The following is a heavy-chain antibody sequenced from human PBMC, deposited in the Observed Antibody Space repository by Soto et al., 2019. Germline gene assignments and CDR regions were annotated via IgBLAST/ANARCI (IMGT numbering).Heavy chain of an antibody. Sequence: ASVKVSCKVSGYTLTELSMHWVRQAPGKGLEWMGGFDPEDGETIYAQKFQGRVTMTEDTSTDTAYMELSSLRSEDTAVYYCATAQDYGDPYWYFDLWGRGTLVTVSS. CDR3: ATAQDYGDPYWYFDL. CDR2: FDPEDGET. CDR1: GYTLTELS. D-gene: IGHD4-17*01. J-gene: IGHJ2*01. V-gene: IGHV1-24*01.